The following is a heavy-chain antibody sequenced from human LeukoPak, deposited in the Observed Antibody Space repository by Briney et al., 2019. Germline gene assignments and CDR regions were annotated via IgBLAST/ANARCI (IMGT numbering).Heavy chain of an antibody. Sequence: SETLSLTCTVSGGSISSYYWSWIRQPPGKGLEWIGYIHYSGSTNYNPSLKSRVTISVDTSKNQFSLHLSSVTPDDTAVYYCAGGYAFDVWGQGTMVTVSS. CDR1: GGSISSYY. CDR2: IHYSGST. J-gene: IGHJ3*01. V-gene: IGHV4-59*12. CDR3: AGGYAFDV.